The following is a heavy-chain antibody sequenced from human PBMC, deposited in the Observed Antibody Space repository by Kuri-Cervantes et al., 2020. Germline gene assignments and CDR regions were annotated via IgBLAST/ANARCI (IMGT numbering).Heavy chain of an antibody. Sequence: ASVKVSCKASGYTFTGYYIHWVRQAPGQGLEWMGWINPNSGGTNYAQKFQGRVTMTRDTSISTAYMELSRLRSDDTAVYYCAKVVGKAVAGFFDYWGQGTLVTVSS. V-gene: IGHV1-2*02. CDR3: AKVVGKAVAGFFDY. CDR1: GYTFTGYY. CDR2: INPNSGGT. J-gene: IGHJ4*02. D-gene: IGHD6-19*01.